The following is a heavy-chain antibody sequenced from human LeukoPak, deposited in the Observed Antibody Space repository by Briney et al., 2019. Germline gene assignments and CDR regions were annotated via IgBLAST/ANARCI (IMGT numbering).Heavy chain of an antibody. CDR2: IYYSGST. J-gene: IGHJ3*02. CDR1: GGSISSYY. D-gene: IGHD6-6*01. V-gene: IGHV4-59*01. CDR3: ARGSSSSFQAFDI. Sequence: SETLSLTCTVSGGSISSYYWSWIRQPPGKGLEWIGYIYYSGSTNYNPSLKSRVTVSVDTSKNQFSLKLSSVTAADTAVYYCARGSSSSFQAFDIWGQGTMVTVSS.